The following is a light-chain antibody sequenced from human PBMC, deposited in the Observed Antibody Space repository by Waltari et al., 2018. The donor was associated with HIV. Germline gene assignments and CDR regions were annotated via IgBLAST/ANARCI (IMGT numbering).Light chain of an antibody. V-gene: IGKV1-5*03. CDR1: QSISTW. CDR3: QQYNTSSPWT. Sequence: DIQLPQSPSALSASVGDLFNITCRASQSISTWLAWYQQKPGKAPKILVYKASSLESGVPPRFSGSGSGTEFTLTINNLQPDDFATYYCQQYNTSSPWTFGQGTKVDI. CDR2: KAS. J-gene: IGKJ1*01.